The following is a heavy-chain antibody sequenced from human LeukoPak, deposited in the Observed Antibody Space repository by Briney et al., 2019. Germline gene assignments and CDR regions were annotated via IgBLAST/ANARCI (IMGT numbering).Heavy chain of an antibody. D-gene: IGHD6-6*01. J-gene: IGHJ4*02. CDR1: GFTFRSYA. CDR2: ISYDGSYK. V-gene: IGHV3-30*04. Sequence: PGGSLRLSCAASGFTFRSYAMHWVRQAPGKGLEWVAVISYDGSYKSYADSVKGRFTISRDNSKNTLYLQMNSLRAEDTAVYYCAKGLEYSSSSLDYWGQGTLVTVSS. CDR3: AKGLEYSSSSLDY.